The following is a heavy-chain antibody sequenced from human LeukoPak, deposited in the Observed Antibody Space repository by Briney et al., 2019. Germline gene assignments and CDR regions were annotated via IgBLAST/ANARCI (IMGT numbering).Heavy chain of an antibody. CDR2: IRYDGSNK. D-gene: IGHD4-23*01. CDR3: AKGRAVVTRGPDY. CDR1: GVTFSSYG. Sequence: GGSLRLSCAASGVTFSSYGMHWVRQAPGKGLEWVAFIRYDGSNKYYADSVKGRFTISRDNSKNTLYLQMNSLRAEDTAVYYCAKGRAVVTRGPDYWGQGTLVTVSS. V-gene: IGHV3-30*02. J-gene: IGHJ4*02.